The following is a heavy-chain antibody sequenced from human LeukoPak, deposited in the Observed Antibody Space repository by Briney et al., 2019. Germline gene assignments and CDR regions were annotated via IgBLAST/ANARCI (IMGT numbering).Heavy chain of an antibody. CDR3: ARVIITLGMDV. CDR2: IYYSGST. J-gene: IGHJ6*02. CDR1: GGSISSYY. V-gene: IGHV4-59*12. Sequence: ETLSLTCTVSGGSISSYYWSWIRQPPGKGLEWIGYIYYSGSTNYNPSLKSRVTISVDTSKNQFSLKLSSVTAADTAVYYCARVIITLGMDVWGQGTTVTVSS. D-gene: IGHD3-10*01.